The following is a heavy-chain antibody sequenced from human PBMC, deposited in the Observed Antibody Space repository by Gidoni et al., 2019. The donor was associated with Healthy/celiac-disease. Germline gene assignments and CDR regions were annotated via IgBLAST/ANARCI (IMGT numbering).Heavy chain of an antibody. D-gene: IGHD3-16*01. CDR3: ARDLWHNYFDY. V-gene: IGHV3-33*01. J-gene: IGHJ4*02. CDR1: GFTFSSYG. CDR2: IWYDGSNK. Sequence: QVQLVESGGGVVQPGRSLRLSCAASGFTFSSYGMHWVRQAPGKGLEWVAVIWYDGSNKYYADSVKGRFTISRDNSKNTLYLQMNSLRAEDTAVYYCARDLWHNYFDYWGQGTLVTVSS.